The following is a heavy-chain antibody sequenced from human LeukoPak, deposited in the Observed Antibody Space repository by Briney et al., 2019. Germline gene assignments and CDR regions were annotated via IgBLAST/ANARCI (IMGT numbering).Heavy chain of an antibody. D-gene: IGHD5-18*01. J-gene: IGHJ4*02. CDR1: GFTFSSYA. Sequence: GGSLRLSGAASGFTFSSYAMSWVRQAPGKGLEWVSAISGSGGSTYYADSVKGRFTISRDNSKNTLYLQMNSLRAEDTAVYYCAKDVSRGYSYGLDYWGQGTLVTVSS. V-gene: IGHV3-23*01. CDR3: AKDVSRGYSYGLDY. CDR2: ISGSGGST.